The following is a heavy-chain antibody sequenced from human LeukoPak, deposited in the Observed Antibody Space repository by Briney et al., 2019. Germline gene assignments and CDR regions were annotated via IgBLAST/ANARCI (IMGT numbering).Heavy chain of an antibody. CDR2: ISGSGDST. Sequence: GGSLRLSCAASGFTFSSYAMSWVRQAPGKGLEWVSAISGSGDSTYYADSVKGRFTISRDNSKNTLYLQINSLKTEDTAVYYCATGGYIYDYSFHYWGQGTLVTVSS. CDR1: GFTFSSYA. V-gene: IGHV3-23*01. D-gene: IGHD5-18*01. CDR3: ATGGYIYDYSFHY. J-gene: IGHJ4*02.